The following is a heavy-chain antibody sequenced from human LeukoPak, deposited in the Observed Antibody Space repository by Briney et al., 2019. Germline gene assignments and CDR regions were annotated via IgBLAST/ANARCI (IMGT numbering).Heavy chain of an antibody. Sequence: SETLSLTCTVSGASISSYYWSWIRQPPGKGLEYIGFFSYSGGGYYNPSLKSRVTMSVDTSKNQFSLKVTSVTAADTAVYYCARHGDYDDSRTPDFDSWGQGTLVTVSS. CDR2: FSYSGGG. D-gene: IGHD3-22*01. CDR1: GASISSYY. V-gene: IGHV4-59*08. J-gene: IGHJ4*02. CDR3: ARHGDYDDSRTPDFDS.